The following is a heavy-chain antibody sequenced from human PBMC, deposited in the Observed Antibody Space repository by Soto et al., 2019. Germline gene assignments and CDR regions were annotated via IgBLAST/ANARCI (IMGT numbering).Heavy chain of an antibody. Sequence: ASVKVSCKASGYTFTSYDINWVRQATGQGLEWMGWMNPNSGNTGYAQKFQGRVTMTRNTSTSTAYMELSSLRSDDTAVYYCARGLAVAGTTVGLLYFDYGGQGTLVTVSS. CDR2: MNPNSGNT. D-gene: IGHD6-19*01. V-gene: IGHV1-8*01. J-gene: IGHJ4*02. CDR3: ARGLAVAGTTVGLLYFDY. CDR1: GYTFTSYD.